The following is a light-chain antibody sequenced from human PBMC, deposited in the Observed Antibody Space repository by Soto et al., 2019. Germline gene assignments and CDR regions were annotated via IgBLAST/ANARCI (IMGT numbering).Light chain of an antibody. CDR3: SSYTSSSTPVV. CDR2: DVS. V-gene: IGLV2-14*01. CDR1: SSDVGGYNY. J-gene: IGLJ2*01. Sequence: QSVLTQPASVSGSPGQSITISCTGTSSDVGGYNYVSWYQQHPGKAPKLMIYDVSNRPSGVSNRFSGSKSGNTASLTISGRQAEDEADYYCSSYTSSSTPVVFCGGTKLTVL.